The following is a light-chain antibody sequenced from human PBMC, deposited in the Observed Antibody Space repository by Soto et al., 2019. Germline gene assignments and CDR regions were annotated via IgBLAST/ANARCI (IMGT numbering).Light chain of an antibody. Sequence: EIVMMQSPATMSVSPGERATLSCRASPSVSSSLAWYQQKPGQAPRLLIYGASTRATGIPARFSGSGSGTEFTLTISSLQSEDFAVYSCQQYNNWPGTFGQGTKVEIK. CDR3: QQYNNWPGT. CDR2: GAS. CDR1: PSVSSS. V-gene: IGKV3-15*01. J-gene: IGKJ1*01.